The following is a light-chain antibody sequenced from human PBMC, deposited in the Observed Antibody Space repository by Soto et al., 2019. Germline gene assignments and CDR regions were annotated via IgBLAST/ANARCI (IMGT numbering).Light chain of an antibody. V-gene: IGLV2-14*01. CDR2: DVS. CDR1: SSDVGAYNY. CDR3: NSYASSGTPYV. J-gene: IGLJ1*01. Sequence: QSALTQPASVSGSPGQSITISCTGTSSDVGAYNYVSWHQQYPGKAPKVIIYDVSNRPSGVSNRFSGSKSGNTASLTISGLQAEDEADYYCNSYASSGTPYVFGTGTKVTVL.